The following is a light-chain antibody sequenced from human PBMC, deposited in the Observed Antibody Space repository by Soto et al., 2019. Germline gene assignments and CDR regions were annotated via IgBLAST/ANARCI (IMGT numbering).Light chain of an antibody. CDR2: AAS. CDR3: QKYNP. J-gene: IGKJ3*01. CDR1: QGISNY. V-gene: IGKV1-27*01. Sequence: DIQMTQSPSSLSASVGDRVTITCRASQGISNYLAWYQQKPGKVPKLLIYAASTLQSGVPSRFSGSGSGTNFTLTISSLQAEDVATHYCQKYNPFGPGTKVDIK.